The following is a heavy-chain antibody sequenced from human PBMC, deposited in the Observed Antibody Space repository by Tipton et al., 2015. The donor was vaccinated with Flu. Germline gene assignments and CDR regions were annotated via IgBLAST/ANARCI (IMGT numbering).Heavy chain of an antibody. CDR1: GITFDNND. V-gene: IGHV3-30*18. J-gene: IGHJ4*02. CDR2: LSSDGSEM. CDR3: AKELRRYGWQGFSYYGN. D-gene: IGHD3-16*01. Sequence: SLRLSCAGSGITFDNNDMHWVRQAPGKGLEWVARLSSDGSEMNYADSVKGRFAISRDNSKNTLYLQTTSLRADDTAVYYCAKELRRYGWQGFSYYGNWGQVSLVTVSS.